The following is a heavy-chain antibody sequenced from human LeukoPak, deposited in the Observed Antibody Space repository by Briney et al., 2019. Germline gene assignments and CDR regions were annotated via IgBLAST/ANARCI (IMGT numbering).Heavy chain of an antibody. Sequence: GGSLRLSCAAPGFTFSSYAMSWVHQAPGKGLEWVSSISNSGGRTFYTDSVKGRFTISRDNSKITLYLQMNSLRAEDTAVYYCAKSYNGYESKPDYWGQGTLVTVSS. CDR2: ISNSGGRT. CDR1: GFTFSSYA. D-gene: IGHD5-12*01. V-gene: IGHV3-23*01. J-gene: IGHJ4*02. CDR3: AKSYNGYESKPDY.